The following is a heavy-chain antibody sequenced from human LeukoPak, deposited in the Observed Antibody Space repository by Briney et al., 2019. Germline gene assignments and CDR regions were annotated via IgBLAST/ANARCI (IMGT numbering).Heavy chain of an antibody. Sequence: GASVRVSCKAPGGTFSSYTISWVRQAPGQGLEWMGRIIPILGIANYAQKFQGRVTITADKSTSTAYMELSSLRSEDTAVYYCARDFEYSSSSLDYWGQGTLVTVSS. D-gene: IGHD6-6*01. V-gene: IGHV1-69*04. J-gene: IGHJ4*02. CDR1: GGTFSSYT. CDR2: IIPILGIA. CDR3: ARDFEYSSSSLDY.